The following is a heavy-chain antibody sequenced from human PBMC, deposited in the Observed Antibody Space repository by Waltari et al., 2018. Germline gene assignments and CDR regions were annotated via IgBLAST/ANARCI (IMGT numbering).Heavy chain of an antibody. Sequence: QVQLVESGGGLVKPRGSLRLSRAGSVFRFSDYYLSWTRQAPGKGLEWVSYISDSGTKIYYADSVKGRFTISRDNAKNSLYLQMNSLRVEDTAVYYCARDRYYDSSGYYRSSFDNWGQGTLVTVSS. CDR1: VFRFSDYY. J-gene: IGHJ4*02. CDR2: ISDSGTKI. D-gene: IGHD3-22*01. V-gene: IGHV3-11*01. CDR3: ARDRYYDSSGYYRSSFDN.